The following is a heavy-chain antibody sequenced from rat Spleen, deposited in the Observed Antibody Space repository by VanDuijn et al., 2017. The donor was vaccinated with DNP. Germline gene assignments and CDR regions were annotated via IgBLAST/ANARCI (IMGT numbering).Heavy chain of an antibody. CDR3: ARPHYSYGSYPRY. J-gene: IGHJ2*01. D-gene: IGHD1-12*02. V-gene: IGHV5-22*01. Sequence: EVQLVESGGDLVRPGRSLKLSCAASGFTFSDYYMAWVRRAPAKGLEWVAYIRYDGGSTYYGDSVKGRFTISRDNAKNTLYLQMNSLRSEDMATYYCARPHYSYGSYPRYWGQGVMVTVSS. CDR1: GFTFSDYY. CDR2: IRYDGGST.